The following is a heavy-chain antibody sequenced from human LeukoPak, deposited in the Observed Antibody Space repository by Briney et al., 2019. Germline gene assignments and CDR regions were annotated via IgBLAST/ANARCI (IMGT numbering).Heavy chain of an antibody. CDR2: ISSSSSTI. V-gene: IGHV3-48*01. D-gene: IGHD6-13*01. CDR1: GFTFSSYS. Sequence: GGSLRLPCAASGFTFSSYSMNWVRQAPGKGLEWVSYISSSSSTIYYADSVKGRFTISRDNAKNSLYLQMNSLRAEDTAVYYCIAAAGTNFGYWGQGTLVTVSS. CDR3: IAAAGTNFGY. J-gene: IGHJ4*02.